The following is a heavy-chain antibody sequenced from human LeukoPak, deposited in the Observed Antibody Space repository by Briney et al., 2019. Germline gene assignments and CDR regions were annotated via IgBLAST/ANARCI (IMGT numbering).Heavy chain of an antibody. D-gene: IGHD3-10*01. CDR3: ARARVPGELNY. J-gene: IGHJ4*02. Sequence: GGSLRLSCAASGFTFSSCEMNWVRQAPGRGLEWLSYISNSGSSKYYADSVRGRFTISRDNAKNSLYLQMNSLRAEDTAVYYCARARVPGELNYWGQGTLVTVSS. CDR1: GFTFSSCE. V-gene: IGHV3-48*03. CDR2: ISNSGSSK.